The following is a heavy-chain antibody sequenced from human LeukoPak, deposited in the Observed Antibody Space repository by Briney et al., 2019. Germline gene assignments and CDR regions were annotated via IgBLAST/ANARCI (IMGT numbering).Heavy chain of an antibody. CDR2: IIPIFGTA. CDR3: ARDRTGYSSSWYSGYYYYYGMDV. V-gene: IGHV1-69*13. D-gene: IGHD6-13*01. Sequence: SVKVSCKASGGTFSSYAISWVRQAPGQGLEWMGGIIPIFGTANYAQKFQGRVTITADESTSTAYMELSSLRSEDTAVYYCARDRTGYSSSWYSGYYYYYGMDVWGQGTTVTVSS. J-gene: IGHJ6*02. CDR1: GGTFSSYA.